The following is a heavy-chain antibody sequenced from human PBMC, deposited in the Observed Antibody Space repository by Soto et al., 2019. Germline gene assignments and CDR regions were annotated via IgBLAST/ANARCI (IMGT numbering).Heavy chain of an antibody. Sequence: VQLVESGGGVVKPGGSLRLSCEVSGFTFSDYYMNWIRQAPGKGLEWLSYFGTNRDTNYADSVKGRFTISRDNGKNSLSLQMHNLADEDTAVYYCARGPCRITTGPVSYYGMDVWGQGTSVTVSS. J-gene: IGHJ6*02. V-gene: IGHV3-11*05. CDR1: GFTFSDYY. D-gene: IGHD2-2*01. CDR2: FGTNRDT. CDR3: ARGPCRITTGPVSYYGMDV.